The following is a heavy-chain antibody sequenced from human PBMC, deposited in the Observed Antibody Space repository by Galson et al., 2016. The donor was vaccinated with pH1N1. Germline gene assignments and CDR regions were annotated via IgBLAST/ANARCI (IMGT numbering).Heavy chain of an antibody. CDR2: IDPSGVTT. CDR3: AREAGSYYGYFDY. Sequence: SVKVSCKASGYTFSSFYMHWVRQAPGQGHEWMGIIDPSGVTTIYAQKFQGRVTLTRDTSTRTVYMELTSLRSEDTAVYYCAREAGSYYGYFDYWGQGTLVTVSS. D-gene: IGHD3-10*01. V-gene: IGHV1-46*01. J-gene: IGHJ4*02. CDR1: GYTFSSFY.